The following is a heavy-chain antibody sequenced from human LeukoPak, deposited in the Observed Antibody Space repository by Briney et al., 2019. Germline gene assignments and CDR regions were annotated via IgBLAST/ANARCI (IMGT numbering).Heavy chain of an antibody. CDR1: GFTFSSYA. CDR2: ISGSGGST. D-gene: IGHD2-21*02. J-gene: IGHJ6*03. Sequence: PGGSLRLSCAASGFTFSSYAMSWVRQAPGKGLEWVSAISGSGGSTYYADSVKGRFTISRDNSKNTLYLQMNSLRAEDTAVYYCAKLEWACGGDCYFSPLYYYYYMDVWGKGTTVTVSS. V-gene: IGHV3-23*01. CDR3: AKLEWACGGDCYFSPLYYYYYMDV.